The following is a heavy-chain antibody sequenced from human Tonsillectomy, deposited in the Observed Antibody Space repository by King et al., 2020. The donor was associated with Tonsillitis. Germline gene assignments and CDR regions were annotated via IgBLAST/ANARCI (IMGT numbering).Heavy chain of an antibody. D-gene: IGHD4-23*01. J-gene: IGHJ6*02. CDR3: AKDLGYGGKSGYYGMDV. CDR2: ISNDGREK. Sequence: QLVQSGGGVVQPGRSLRLSCAASGFTFSTYAMHWVRQAPGKGLEWVAVISNDGREKYYADSVKGRFTISRDNSRNTLYLQMNSLRAEDTAVYHCAKDLGYGGKSGYYGMDVWGQGNTVTVSS. V-gene: IGHV3-30*04. CDR1: GFTFSTYA.